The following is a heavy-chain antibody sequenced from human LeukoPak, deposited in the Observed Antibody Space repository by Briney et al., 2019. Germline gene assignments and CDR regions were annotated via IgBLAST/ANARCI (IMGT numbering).Heavy chain of an antibody. V-gene: IGHV5-10-1*01. Sequence: GESLKISCKGSGYSFTSDWISWVRQMPRKGLEWRGRIDPSDAYTSYNPSLQGHVTISADKSITPSYLQWSSLKASDTAMYYCARHLSHIVVVTVTFDYWGQGPLVSVFS. J-gene: IGHJ4*02. CDR3: ARHLSHIVVVTVTFDY. CDR2: IDPSDAYT. CDR1: GYSFTSDW. D-gene: IGHD2-21*02.